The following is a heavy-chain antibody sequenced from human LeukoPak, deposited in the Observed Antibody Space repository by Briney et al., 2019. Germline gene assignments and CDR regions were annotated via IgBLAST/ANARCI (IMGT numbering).Heavy chain of an antibody. Sequence: GGSLRLSCAASGFTFSSYARSWVRQAPGKGLEWVSAISGSGGSTYYADSVKGRFTISRDNSKNTLYLQMNSLRAEDTAVYYCANGDYYDSSGYYVRDYWGQGTLVTVSS. J-gene: IGHJ4*02. CDR3: ANGDYYDSSGYYVRDY. V-gene: IGHV3-23*01. CDR1: GFTFSSYA. D-gene: IGHD3-22*01. CDR2: ISGSGGST.